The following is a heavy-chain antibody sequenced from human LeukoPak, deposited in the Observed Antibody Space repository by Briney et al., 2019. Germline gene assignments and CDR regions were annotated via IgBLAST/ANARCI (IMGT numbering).Heavy chain of an antibody. Sequence: GGSLRLSCAASGFTFSDYYMSWIRQAPGKGLEWVSYISSSGSTIYYADSVKGRFTISRDNAKNSLYLQMNSLRAEDTAVYYCARDRVLLWFGELTSATKNWFDPWGQGTLVTVSS. CDR2: ISSSGSTI. CDR3: ARDRVLLWFGELTSATKNWFDP. CDR1: GFTFSDYY. D-gene: IGHD3-10*01. J-gene: IGHJ5*02. V-gene: IGHV3-11*01.